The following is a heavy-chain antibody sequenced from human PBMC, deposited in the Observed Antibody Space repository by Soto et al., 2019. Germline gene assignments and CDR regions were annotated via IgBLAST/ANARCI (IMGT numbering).Heavy chain of an antibody. CDR1: GGSIRGHYW. Sequence: QVQLQESGPGLVKPSGTLSLTCAVSGGSIRGHYWWSWVRQSPEKGLEWMGETYHGGATYYNPSLKSRSTISTDESKNQLSLKLSSVTAADTYIYYCAHQTISFTLDVWGQGTTVTVSS. CDR3: AHQTISFTLDV. V-gene: IGHV4-4*02. J-gene: IGHJ6*02. D-gene: IGHD2-2*01. CDR2: TYHGGAT.